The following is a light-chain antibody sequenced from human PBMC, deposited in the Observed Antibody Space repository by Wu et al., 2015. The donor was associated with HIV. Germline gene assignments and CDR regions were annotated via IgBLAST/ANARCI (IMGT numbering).Light chain of an antibody. Sequence: EELMTQSPVTLSVSPGERVTLSCRASQTIYSNLAWYQQIPGQAPRLLIYDASTRATGVPARFSGSGSGTEFTLTISSIQSEDSAVYYCQQYNIWPPVTFGQGTKVEIK. CDR3: QQYNIWPPVT. CDR1: QTIYSN. V-gene: IGKV3-15*01. J-gene: IGKJ1*01. CDR2: DAS.